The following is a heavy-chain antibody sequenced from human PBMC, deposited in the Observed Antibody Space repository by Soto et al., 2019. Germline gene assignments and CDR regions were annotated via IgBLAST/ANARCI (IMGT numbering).Heavy chain of an antibody. CDR3: ARGGGVGVAGSAAFDM. J-gene: IGHJ3*02. V-gene: IGHV1-2*02. CDR2: INPATGAA. D-gene: IGHD3-3*01. CDR1: GYPVTAYY. Sequence: QLHLVQSGAVVKKPGASVTVSCSASGYPVTAYYMHWVRQAPGRGREWMGGINPATGAAKYTQTFQGRVTMTRDTATSTVFMELSGLTYDDTAVFYWARGGGVGVAGSAAFDMWGQGTLVTVSS.